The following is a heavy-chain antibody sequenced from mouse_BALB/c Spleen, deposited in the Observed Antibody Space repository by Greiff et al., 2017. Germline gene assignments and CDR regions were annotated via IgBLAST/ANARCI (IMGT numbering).Heavy chain of an antibody. CDR2: IYPGGGYT. CDR3: ARERGSSLYYFDY. V-gene: IGHV1-63*02. CDR1: GYTFTNYW. Sequence: QVQLQQSGAELVRPGTSVKISCKASGYTFTNYWLGWVKQRPGHGLEWIGDIYPGGGYTNYNKKFKGKATLTADTSSSTAYMQLSSLTSEDSAVYFCARERGSSLYYFDYWGQGTTLTVSS. D-gene: IGHD1-1*01. J-gene: IGHJ2*01.